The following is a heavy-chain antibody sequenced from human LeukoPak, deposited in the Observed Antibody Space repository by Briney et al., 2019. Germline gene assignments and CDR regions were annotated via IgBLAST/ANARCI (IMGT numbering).Heavy chain of an antibody. V-gene: IGHV3-33*01. CDR2: IWYDGSNK. CDR1: GFTFSSYG. D-gene: IGHD3-22*01. Sequence: GGSLRLSCAASGFTFSSYGMHWVRQAPGKGLEWVAVIWYDGSNKYYADSVKGRFTISRDNSKNTLYLQMNSLRAEDTAVYYCARAVSVGLYDSSGYSAYYMDVWGEGTTVTVSS. J-gene: IGHJ6*03. CDR3: ARAVSVGLYDSSGYSAYYMDV.